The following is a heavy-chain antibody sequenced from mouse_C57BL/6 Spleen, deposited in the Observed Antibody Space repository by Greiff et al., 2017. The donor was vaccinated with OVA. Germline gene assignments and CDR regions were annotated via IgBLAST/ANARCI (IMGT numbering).Heavy chain of an antibody. V-gene: IGHV1-82*01. CDR3: ARLGLYYDYDYYAMDY. CDR1: GYAFSSSW. Sequence: LEESGPELVKPGASVKISCKASGYAFSSSWMNWVKQRPGKGLEWIGRIYPGDGDTNYNGKFKGKATLTADKSSSTAYMQLSSLTSEDSAVYFCARLGLYYDYDYYAMDYWGQGTSVTVSS. CDR2: IYPGDGDT. D-gene: IGHD2-4*01. J-gene: IGHJ4*01.